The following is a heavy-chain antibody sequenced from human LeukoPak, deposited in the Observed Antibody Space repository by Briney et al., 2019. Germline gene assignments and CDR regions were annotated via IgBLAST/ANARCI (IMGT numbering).Heavy chain of an antibody. Sequence: GGSLRLSCAASGFTFSSYAMSWVRQAPGEGLEWVSAISASGGSTYYADSVKGRFTISRDNAKNSLYLQMNSLRAEDTAVYYCARDSRGFDYWGQGTLVTLYS. D-gene: IGHD3-22*01. CDR1: GFTFSSYA. CDR3: ARDSRGFDY. J-gene: IGHJ4*02. CDR2: ISASGGST. V-gene: IGHV3-23*01.